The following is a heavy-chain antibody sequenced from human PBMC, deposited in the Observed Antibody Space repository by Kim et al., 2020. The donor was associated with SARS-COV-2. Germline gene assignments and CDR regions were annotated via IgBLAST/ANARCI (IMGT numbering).Heavy chain of an antibody. V-gene: IGHV4-31*03. CDR2: IYYSGIT. CDR3: ARVVGGCLDY. J-gene: IGHJ4*02. Sequence: SETLSLTCTVSGDSISNGAYYWSWIRQPPGKGLEWIGYIYYSGITYYNPSLKSRITMSVDTSKNQFSLKLTSVTAADTAVYYCARVVGGCLDYWGQGTLVTVSS. D-gene: IGHD5-12*01. CDR1: GDSISNGAYY.